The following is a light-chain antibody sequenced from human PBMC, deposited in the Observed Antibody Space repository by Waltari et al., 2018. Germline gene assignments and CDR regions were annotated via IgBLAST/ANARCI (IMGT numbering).Light chain of an antibody. CDR3: QHYHSLPYT. CDR1: QDITTS. Sequence: TCQATQDITTSLSWFLQKPGKAPQLLIYDASSLQAGVPSRFSGTGSGTAFSFTITSLQPEDSATYYCQHYHSLPYTFGRGTKLQIK. J-gene: IGKJ2*01. V-gene: IGKV1-33*01. CDR2: DAS.